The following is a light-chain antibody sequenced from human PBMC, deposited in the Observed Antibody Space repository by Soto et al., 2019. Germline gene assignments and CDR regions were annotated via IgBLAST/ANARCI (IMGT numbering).Light chain of an antibody. CDR2: EVN. CDR1: SSDIGGYKY. Sequence: QSALTQPPSASGSPGQSVTISCTGTSSDIGGYKYVSWYQQHPGKAPKLMIYEVNERPSGVPDRFSGSKSGNTASLTVSGLQAEDEADYYCSSYAGSNTVVFGAGTKLTVL. J-gene: IGLJ2*01. CDR3: SSYAGSNTVV. V-gene: IGLV2-8*01.